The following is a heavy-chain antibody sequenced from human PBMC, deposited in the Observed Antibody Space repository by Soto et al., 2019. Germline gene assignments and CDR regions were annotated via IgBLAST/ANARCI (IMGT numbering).Heavy chain of an antibody. J-gene: IGHJ4*02. D-gene: IGHD1-26*01. CDR2: TTNKANSYTT. CDR1: GFILTDHY. Sequence: EVQLVESGGGLVQPGGSLRLSCAASGFILTDHYMDWVRQAPGRGLEWVGRTTNKANSYTTEYAASVKGRFTIARDDSQNPLYLQMNSLKTEDTAVYYCASLAGAKEGFDYWGQGTLVTVSS. CDR3: ASLAGAKEGFDY. V-gene: IGHV3-72*01.